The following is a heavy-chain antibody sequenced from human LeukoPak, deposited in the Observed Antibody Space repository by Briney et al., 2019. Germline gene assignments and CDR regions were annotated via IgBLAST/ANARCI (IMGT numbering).Heavy chain of an antibody. D-gene: IGHD6-13*01. J-gene: IGHJ2*01. CDR2: VYYRGST. Sequence: SETLSLTCTVSGGSISSYYWSWIRQPPGKGLEWIGYVYYRGSTNYNPSLKSRVTISVDTSKNQFSLKLNSVTAADTALYYCTRWAAAGALYVLWYFDLWGRGTLVTVSS. V-gene: IGHV4-59*01. CDR1: GGSISSYY. CDR3: TRWAAAGALYVLWYFDL.